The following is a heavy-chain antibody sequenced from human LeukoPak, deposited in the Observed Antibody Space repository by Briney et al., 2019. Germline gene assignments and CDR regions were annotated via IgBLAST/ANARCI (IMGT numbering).Heavy chain of an antibody. CDR1: GGSLRGYY. CDR2: INHSGST. Sequence: SETLSLTCAVHGGSLRGYYWSWIRQPPGKGLEWIGEINHSGSTNYNPSLKSRVTISVDTSKNQFSLKLSSVTAADTAVYYCARVDGSGSFHYYYYYGMDVWGKGTTVTVSS. J-gene: IGHJ6*04. CDR3: ARVDGSGSFHYYYYYGMDV. V-gene: IGHV4-34*01. D-gene: IGHD3-10*01.